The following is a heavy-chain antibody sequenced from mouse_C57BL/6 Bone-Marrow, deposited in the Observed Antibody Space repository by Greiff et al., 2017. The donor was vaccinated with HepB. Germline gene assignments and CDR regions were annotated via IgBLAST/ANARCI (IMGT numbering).Heavy chain of an antibody. CDR2: IRNKANGYTT. CDR1: GFTFTDYY. Sequence: EVQVVESGGGLVQPGGSLSLSCAASGFTFTDYYMSWVRQPPGKALEWLGFIRNKANGYTTEYSASVKGRFTISRDNSQSILYLQMNALRAEDSATYYCASGTTVVARTYAMDYWGQGTSVTVSS. D-gene: IGHD1-1*01. J-gene: IGHJ4*01. CDR3: ASGTTVVARTYAMDY. V-gene: IGHV7-3*01.